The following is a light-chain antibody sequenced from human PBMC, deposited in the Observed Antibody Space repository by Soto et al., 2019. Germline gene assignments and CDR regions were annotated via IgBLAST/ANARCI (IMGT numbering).Light chain of an antibody. CDR2: DVS. J-gene: IGLJ7*01. V-gene: IGLV2-14*01. CDR3: SSYRSGTL. Sequence: QSALTQPASVSGSPGQSITISCTGTSGDVGGYNYVSWYQQHPGKAPKLIIYDVSNRPSGVSNRFSGSKSGNTASLTISGLQAEDEADYYYSSYRSGTLFGGGTQLTVL. CDR1: SGDVGGYNY.